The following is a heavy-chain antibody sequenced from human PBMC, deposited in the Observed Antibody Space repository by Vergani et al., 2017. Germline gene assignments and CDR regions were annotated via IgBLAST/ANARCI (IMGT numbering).Heavy chain of an antibody. J-gene: IGHJ6*02. V-gene: IGHV3-9*01. CDR2: ISWNSGSI. CDR3: ARDHSMDV. CDR1: GFTFDDYA. Sequence: EVQLVESGGGLVQPGRSLRLSCAASGFTFDDYAMHWVRQAPGKGLEWVSGISWNSGSIGYADSVKGRFTISRDNAKNSLYLQMNSLRAEDTAVYYCARDHSMDVWGQGTTVTVSS.